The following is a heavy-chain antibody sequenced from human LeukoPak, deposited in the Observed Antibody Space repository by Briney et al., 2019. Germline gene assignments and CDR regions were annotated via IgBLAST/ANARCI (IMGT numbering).Heavy chain of an antibody. Sequence: ASVKVSCKASGGTFSSYAISWVRQPPEQGLEWMGRIIPILGIANYAQKFQGRVTITADKSTRTAYMELSSLRSEDTAVYYCARDGQSSFDYWGQGTLVTVSS. V-gene: IGHV1-69*04. CDR3: ARDGQSSFDY. CDR2: IIPILGIA. CDR1: GGTFSSYA. J-gene: IGHJ4*02. D-gene: IGHD3-10*01.